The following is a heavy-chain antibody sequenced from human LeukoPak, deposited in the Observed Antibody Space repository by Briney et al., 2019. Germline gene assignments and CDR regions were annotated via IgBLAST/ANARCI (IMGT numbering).Heavy chain of an antibody. CDR1: GFTFSSYS. CDR2: ISSSGSYI. CDR3: ARDGGYIAAAGPLDY. J-gene: IGHJ4*02. D-gene: IGHD6-13*01. V-gene: IGHV3-21*01. Sequence: KPGGPLRLSCAASGFTFSSYSMNWVRQAPGKGLEWASSISSSGSYIYYADSVKGRFTISRDNAKNSLYLQMNSLRAEDTAVYYCARDGGYIAAAGPLDYWGQGTLVTVSS.